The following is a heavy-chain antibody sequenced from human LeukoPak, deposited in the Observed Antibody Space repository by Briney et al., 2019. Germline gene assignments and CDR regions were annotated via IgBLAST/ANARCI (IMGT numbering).Heavy chain of an antibody. CDR3: ARSTEDIVVVPAAIATLDNYYYYYGMDV. Sequence: ASVKVSCKAAGYIFTNYYLHWVRQAPGQGLEWMGIINPGGGSTSYAQKFQGRVTMTRDTSTSTVYMELSSLRSEDTAVYYCARSTEDIVVVPAAIATLDNYYYYYGMDVWGQGTTVTVSS. CDR1: GYIFTNYY. J-gene: IGHJ6*02. CDR2: INPGGGST. V-gene: IGHV1-46*01. D-gene: IGHD2-2*01.